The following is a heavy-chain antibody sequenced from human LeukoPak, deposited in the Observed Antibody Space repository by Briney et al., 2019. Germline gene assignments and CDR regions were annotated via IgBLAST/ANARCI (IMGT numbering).Heavy chain of an antibody. J-gene: IGHJ6*03. Sequence: GGSLRLSCAASGFTFSNAWMSWVRQAPGKGLEWVGRIKSKTDGGTTDYAAPVKGRFTISRDDSKNTLYLQMNSLKTEDTAVYYCTTDRGGSSGNYYYYYMDVWGKGTTVTISS. D-gene: IGHD1-14*01. CDR1: GFTFSNAW. V-gene: IGHV3-15*01. CDR2: IKSKTDGGTT. CDR3: TTDRGGSSGNYYYYYMDV.